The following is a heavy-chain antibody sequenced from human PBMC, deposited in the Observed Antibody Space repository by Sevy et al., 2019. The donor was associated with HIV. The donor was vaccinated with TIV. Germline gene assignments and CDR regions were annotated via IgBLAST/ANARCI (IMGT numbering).Heavy chain of an antibody. J-gene: IGHJ4*02. D-gene: IGHD3-16*02. Sequence: GGPLRLSCAASGFTFSSYSMNWVRQAPGKGLEWVSSISSSSSYIYYADSVKGRFTISRDNAKNSLYLQMNSLRAEDTAVYYCARDFSGSYDYVWGSYRYRYFDYWGQGTLVTVSS. V-gene: IGHV3-21*01. CDR3: ARDFSGSYDYVWGSYRYRYFDY. CDR2: ISSSSSYI. CDR1: GFTFSSYS.